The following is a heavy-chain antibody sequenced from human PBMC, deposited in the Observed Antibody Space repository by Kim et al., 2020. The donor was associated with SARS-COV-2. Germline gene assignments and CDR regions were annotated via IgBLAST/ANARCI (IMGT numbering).Heavy chain of an antibody. Sequence: SRVTISVDTSKNQISLKLSSVTAADTAVYYCARAIRVRVRGVNYVSWFDPWGQGTLVTVSS. V-gene: IGHV4-39*07. J-gene: IGHJ5*02. CDR3: ARAIRVRVRGVNYVSWFDP. D-gene: IGHD3-10*01.